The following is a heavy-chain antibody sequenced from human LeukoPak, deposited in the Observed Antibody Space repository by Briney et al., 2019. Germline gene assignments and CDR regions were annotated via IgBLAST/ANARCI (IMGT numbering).Heavy chain of an antibody. D-gene: IGHD6-6*01. Sequence: GGSLRLSCAASGFTFSSYSMNWVRQAPGKGLEWVSSISSSSSYIYYADSMKGRFTISRDNAKNSLYLQMNSLRAEDTAVYYCARPAEMGSSPASNWFDPWGQGTLVTVSS. CDR1: GFTFSSYS. J-gene: IGHJ5*02. CDR2: ISSSSSYI. V-gene: IGHV3-21*01. CDR3: ARPAEMGSSPASNWFDP.